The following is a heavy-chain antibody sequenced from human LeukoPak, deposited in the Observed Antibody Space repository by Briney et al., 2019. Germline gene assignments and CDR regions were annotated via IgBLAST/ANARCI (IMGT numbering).Heavy chain of an antibody. CDR1: GGSFSGYY. Sequence: PSETLSLTCAVYGGSFSGYYWSWIRQPPGKGLEWSGEINNSGSTNYNQSLKSRGTISVEKTKNQFSLKMSSVTAADTAVYYCARGSHRLWGYYYYYMDVWGKGTTVTVSS. J-gene: IGHJ6*03. D-gene: IGHD5-18*01. CDR2: INNSGST. V-gene: IGHV4-34*01. CDR3: ARGSHRLWGYYYYYMDV.